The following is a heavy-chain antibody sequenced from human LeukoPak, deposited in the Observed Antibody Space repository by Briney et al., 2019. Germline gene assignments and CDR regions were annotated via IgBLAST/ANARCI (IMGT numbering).Heavy chain of an antibody. Sequence: GGSLRLSCAASGFSFNSSWMEWVRQAPGMGLEWVANIGQDGSEKLYVDSVKGRFTTSRDNARNSLFLQMNSLRVEDTAVYFCARRAYDSRPDAPTDYWGPGTLVTVSS. D-gene: IGHD3-22*01. J-gene: IGHJ4*02. CDR2: IGQDGSEK. CDR3: ARRAYDSRPDAPTDY. CDR1: GFSFNSSW. V-gene: IGHV3-7*01.